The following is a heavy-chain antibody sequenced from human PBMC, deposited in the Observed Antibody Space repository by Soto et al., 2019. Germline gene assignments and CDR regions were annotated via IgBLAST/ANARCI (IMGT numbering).Heavy chain of an antibody. D-gene: IGHD2-2*01. J-gene: IGHJ6*02. CDR1: GYSFTSYV. CDR3: ARGVENIVVVLDVFGYYGMDV. CDR2: INAGNGNT. Sequence: ASVKVSCKASGYSFTSYVIYWVRQAPGQRLEWMGWINAGNGNTKSSQKFQARVTITSDTSASTAYMELSSLRSEDTAVYFCARGVENIVVVLDVFGYYGMDVWGQGXTVTVYS. V-gene: IGHV1-3*01.